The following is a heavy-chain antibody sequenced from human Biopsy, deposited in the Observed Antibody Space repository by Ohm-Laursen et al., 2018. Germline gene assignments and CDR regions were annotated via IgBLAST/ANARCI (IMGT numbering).Heavy chain of an antibody. CDR1: GFTVSSNY. J-gene: IGHJ4*02. Sequence: SLRLSCSASGFTVSSNYMAWVRQAPGKGLEWVSVFYSGSGAFYADSVRGRFAISRDDSKNTLDLQMNSLRAEDTAVYYCAKDDGGRYRGYWGQGTLVTVSS. CDR2: FYSGSGA. D-gene: IGHD3-16*02. V-gene: IGHV3-66*01. CDR3: AKDDGGRYRGY.